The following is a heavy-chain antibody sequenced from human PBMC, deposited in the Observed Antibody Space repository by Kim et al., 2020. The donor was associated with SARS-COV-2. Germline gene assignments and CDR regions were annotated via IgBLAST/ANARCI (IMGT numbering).Heavy chain of an antibody. CDR1: GFTFSSYG. Sequence: GGSLRLSCAASGFTFSSYGMHWVRQAPGKGLEWVAVISYDGSNKYYADSVKGRFTISRDNSKNTLYLQMNSLRAEDTAVYYCAKALRASYVSSSWYLDYWGQGTLVSVSS. CDR3: AKALRASYVSSSWYLDY. D-gene: IGHD6-13*01. CDR2: ISYDGSNK. V-gene: IGHV3-30*18. J-gene: IGHJ4*02.